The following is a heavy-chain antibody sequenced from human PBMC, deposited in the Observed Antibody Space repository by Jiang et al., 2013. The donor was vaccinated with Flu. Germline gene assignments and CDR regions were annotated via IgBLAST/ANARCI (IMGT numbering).Heavy chain of an antibody. V-gene: IGHV3-9*01. CDR2: SWNSGSI. D-gene: IGHD3-9*01. J-gene: IGHJ1*01. CDR3: AKVGADYDILTGYYRAKYFQH. Sequence: SWNSGSIGYADSVKGRFTISRDNAKNSLYLQMNSLRAEDTALYYCAKVGADYDILTGYYRAKYFQHWGQGTLVTVSS.